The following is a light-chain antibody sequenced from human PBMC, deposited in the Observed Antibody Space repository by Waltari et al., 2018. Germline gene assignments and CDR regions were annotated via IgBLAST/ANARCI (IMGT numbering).Light chain of an antibody. J-gene: IGKJ5*01. CDR3: QQSYSAPFT. Sequence: DIQMTQSPSSLSSSVADRVTITCRASVGIDAYLNWCQQQPGKAPKLLIYDSSTLQRGVPTRFSGGGIGTDFSLTISDLQPEDFATYFCQQSYSAPFTFGRGTRLE. CDR1: VGIDAY. V-gene: IGKV1-39*01. CDR2: DSS.